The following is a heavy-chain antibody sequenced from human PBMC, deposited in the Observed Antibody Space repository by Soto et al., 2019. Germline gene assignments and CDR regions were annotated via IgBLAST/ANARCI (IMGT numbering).Heavy chain of an antibody. CDR2: IIPIFGTA. J-gene: IGHJ4*02. V-gene: IGHV1-69*01. D-gene: IGHD1-7*01. Sequence: QVQLVQSGAEVKKPGSSVKVSCKASGGTFSSYAISWVRQAPGQGLEWMGGIIPIFGTANYAQKFQGRVTITADESTSTAYMELSSLRSEDTAVYYCARILGATWNLAETYYFDYWGQGTLVTVSS. CDR1: GGTFSSYA. CDR3: ARILGATWNLAETYYFDY.